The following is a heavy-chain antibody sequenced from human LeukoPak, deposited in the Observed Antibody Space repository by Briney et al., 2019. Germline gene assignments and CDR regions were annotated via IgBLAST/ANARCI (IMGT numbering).Heavy chain of an antibody. CDR2: IIWNSGSI. D-gene: IGHD3-10*01. V-gene: IGHV3-9*01. J-gene: IGHJ5*02. Sequence: GRSLRLSCAASGFTFDDYVMHWVRQAPGTVLELVSGIIWNSGSIGYADSVKGRLTISRDNAKNSLYLQMNSLRAEDTALYYCAKGGVSWGQGTLVTVSS. CDR3: AKGGVS. CDR1: GFTFDDYV.